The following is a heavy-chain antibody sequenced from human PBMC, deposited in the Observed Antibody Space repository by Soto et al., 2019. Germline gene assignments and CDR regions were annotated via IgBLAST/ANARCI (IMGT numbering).Heavy chain of an antibody. V-gene: IGHV4-31*03. J-gene: IGHJ4*02. D-gene: IGHD3-16*01. CDR3: ARDKDLQPTVWGF. CDR2: VYYSGAT. Sequence: SETLSLTCTVSGDSMATGGHYYNWIRQVPGKGLEWIGYVYYSGATHYTPSLRARATISRDTSKNQFSLRLISVTAADTALYYCARDKDLQPTVWGFWGQGVQVTVSS. CDR1: GDSMATGGHY.